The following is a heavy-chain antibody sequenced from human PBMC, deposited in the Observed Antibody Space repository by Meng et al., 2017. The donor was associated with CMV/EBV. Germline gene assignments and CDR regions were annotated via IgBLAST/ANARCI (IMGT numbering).Heavy chain of an antibody. D-gene: IGHD4-17*01. V-gene: IGHV4-39*07. CDR1: GGSISSSSYY. CDR2: IYYSGST. Sequence: RQLKGSGPGLVKPSETLSLTCTGSGGSISSSSYYWGWIRQPPGKGLEWIGSIYYSGSTYYNPSLKSRVTISVDTSKNQFSLKLSSVTAADTAVYYCARDYGDLRQDCWGQGTLVTVSS. J-gene: IGHJ4*02. CDR3: ARDYGDLRQDC.